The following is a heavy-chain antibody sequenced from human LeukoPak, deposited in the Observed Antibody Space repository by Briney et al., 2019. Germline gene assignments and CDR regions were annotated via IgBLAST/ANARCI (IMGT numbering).Heavy chain of an antibody. V-gene: IGHV3-33*01. CDR3: ARDGNFWSGYPNWFDP. Sequence: GGSLRLSCAASGFTFRSYGMHWVRQAPGKGLEWVAVIWYDGSNKHYADSVKGRFTISRDNSKNTLYLQMNSLRAEDTAVYYCARDGNFWSGYPNWFDPWGQGTLVTVSS. CDR2: IWYDGSNK. J-gene: IGHJ5*02. D-gene: IGHD3-3*01. CDR1: GFTFRSYG.